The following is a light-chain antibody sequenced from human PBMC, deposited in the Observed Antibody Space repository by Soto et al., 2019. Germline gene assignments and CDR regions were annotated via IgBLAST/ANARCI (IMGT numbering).Light chain of an antibody. CDR3: GAWDSSLNVVL. J-gene: IGLJ2*01. CDR2: DSD. V-gene: IGLV1-51*01. Sequence: QSVLTQPPSVSAAPGQKVTISCSGSSSNIENNYVSWYQQLPGTAPKPLIYDSDRRPSEIPDRFSGSKSGTSATLGITGLQTGDEADYYCGAWDSSLNVVLFGGGTKVTVL. CDR1: SSNIENNY.